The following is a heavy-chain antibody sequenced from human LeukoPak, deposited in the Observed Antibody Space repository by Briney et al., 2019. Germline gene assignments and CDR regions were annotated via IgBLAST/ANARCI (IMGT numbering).Heavy chain of an antibody. Sequence: PGGSLRLSCAASGFTFSSYAMSWVRQAPGKGLEWVSAISGSGGSTYYADSVKGRFTISRDNSKNTLYLQMNSLRAEDTAVYYCAKEWKGWGYCSSTSCPPVYWGQGTLVTVSS. D-gene: IGHD2-2*01. J-gene: IGHJ4*02. CDR1: GFTFSSYA. CDR2: ISGSGGST. CDR3: AKEWKGWGYCSSTSCPPVY. V-gene: IGHV3-23*01.